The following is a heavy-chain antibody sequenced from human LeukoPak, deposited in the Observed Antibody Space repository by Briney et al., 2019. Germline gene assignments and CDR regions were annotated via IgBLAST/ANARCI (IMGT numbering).Heavy chain of an antibody. V-gene: IGHV4-30-4*08. D-gene: IGHD3-22*01. J-gene: IGHJ4*02. Sequence: SETLSLTCTVSGGSISSGDYYCSWIRQPPGKGLEWIGYIYYSGSTYYNPSLKSRVTISVDTSKNQFSLKLSSVTAADTAVYYCARERGYYYDSSGYYYFDYWGQGTLVTVSS. CDR3: ARERGYYYDSSGYYYFDY. CDR2: IYYSGST. CDR1: GGSISSGDYY.